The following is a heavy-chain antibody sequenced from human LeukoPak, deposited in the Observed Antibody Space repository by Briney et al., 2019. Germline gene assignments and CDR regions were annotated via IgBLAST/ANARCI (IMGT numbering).Heavy chain of an antibody. V-gene: IGHV1-2*02. CDR3: ARVSGIVVVPADYYFDY. CDR1: GYTFTGYY. D-gene: IGHD2-2*01. J-gene: IGHJ4*02. Sequence: ASVKVSCKASGYTFTGYYMHWVRQAPGQGLEWMGWINPNSGDTNYAQKFQGRVTMTRDTSISTAYMELSRLRSDDTAVYYCARVSGIVVVPADYYFDYWGQGTLVTVSS. CDR2: INPNSGDT.